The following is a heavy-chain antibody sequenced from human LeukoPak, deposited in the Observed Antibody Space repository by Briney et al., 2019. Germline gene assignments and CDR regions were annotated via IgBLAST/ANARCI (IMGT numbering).Heavy chain of an antibody. CDR3: ARLWFGELPQPYYFDY. CDR2: IYYSGST. Sequence: PSETLSLTCTVSGGSISSSSYYWGWIRQPPGKGLEWIGSIYYSGSTYYNPSLKSRVTISVDTSKNQFSLKLSSVTAADTAVNYCARLWFGELPQPYYFDYWGQGTLVTVSS. CDR1: GGSISSSSYY. J-gene: IGHJ4*02. D-gene: IGHD3-10*01. V-gene: IGHV4-39*01.